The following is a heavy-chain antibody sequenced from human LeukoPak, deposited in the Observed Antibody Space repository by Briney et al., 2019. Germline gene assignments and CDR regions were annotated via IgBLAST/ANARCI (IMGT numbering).Heavy chain of an antibody. V-gene: IGHV3-21*01. CDR1: GFTFSSYS. J-gene: IGHJ4*02. CDR2: ISSSSSYI. CDR3: ARDFNMVTTDLEFDY. Sequence: GGSLRLSCAASGFTFSSYSMNWVRQAPGKGLEWVSSISSSSSYIYYADSVKGRFTISRDNAKNSLYLQMNSLRAEDTAVYYCARDFNMVTTDLEFDYWGQGTLVTVSS. D-gene: IGHD4-17*01.